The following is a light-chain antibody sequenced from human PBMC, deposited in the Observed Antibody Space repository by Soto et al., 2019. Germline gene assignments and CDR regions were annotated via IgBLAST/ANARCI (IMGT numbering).Light chain of an antibody. V-gene: IGLV2-14*01. Sequence: QSVLTQPASVSGSPGQSITISCTGTSSDVGGYNYVSWYQQHPGKAPKLMIYDVSNRASGVSNRFSGSKSGNTASLTISGLQAEDEADYYCSSYTSSSPVFGGGTKLTVL. CDR2: DVS. CDR1: SSDVGGYNY. CDR3: SSYTSSSPV. J-gene: IGLJ2*01.